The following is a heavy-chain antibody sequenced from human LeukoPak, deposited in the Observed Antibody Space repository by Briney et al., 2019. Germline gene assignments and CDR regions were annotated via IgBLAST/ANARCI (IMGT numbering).Heavy chain of an antibody. CDR2: ISYDGSNK. V-gene: IGHV3-30-3*01. Sequence: PGGSLRLSCAASGFTFSSYTVHWVRQAPGKGLGWVALISYDGSNKYYADSVKGRFTISRDNSKNTLYLQMNSLRAEDTAVYYCATALTFYYDNSLDYWGQGTLVTVSS. CDR3: ATALTFYYDNSLDY. J-gene: IGHJ4*02. D-gene: IGHD3-22*01. CDR1: GFTFSSYT.